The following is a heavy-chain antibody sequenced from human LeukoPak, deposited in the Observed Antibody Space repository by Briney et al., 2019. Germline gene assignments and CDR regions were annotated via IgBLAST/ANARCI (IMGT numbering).Heavy chain of an antibody. Sequence: GGSLRLSCAVTGFTFSSYGMHWVRQAPGKGLEWVAVISYDGSNQYYADSVKGRFTISRDNSKNTLYLQMNSLRAGDTAVYYCAKDRNFGFLDYWGQGTLVIVSS. V-gene: IGHV3-30*18. J-gene: IGHJ4*02. CDR2: ISYDGSNQ. CDR3: AKDRNFGFLDY. CDR1: GFTFSSYG. D-gene: IGHD3-16*01.